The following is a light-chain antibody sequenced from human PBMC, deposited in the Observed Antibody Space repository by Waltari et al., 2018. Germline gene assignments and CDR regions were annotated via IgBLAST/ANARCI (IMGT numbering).Light chain of an antibody. CDR1: QSVRTD. Sequence: EVVLTQSPGTLSLSPGERATLSCRASQSVRTDLAWYQQKPGQAPRLLIYGTSTRATGTPDRFSGSGSGTDFSLTISRLEPEDFAVYYCQKYDYLPATFGQGTKVEI. CDR2: GTS. J-gene: IGKJ1*01. V-gene: IGKV3-20*01. CDR3: QKYDYLPAT.